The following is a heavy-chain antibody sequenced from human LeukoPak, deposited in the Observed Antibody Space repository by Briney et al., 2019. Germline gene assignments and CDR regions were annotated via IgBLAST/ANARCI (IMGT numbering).Heavy chain of an antibody. D-gene: IGHD3/OR15-3a*01. CDR2: IYGSGGT. CDR1: GGAITNFY. Sequence: SETLSLTCTVSGGAITNFYWTWIRQSAGKGLEWIGQIYGSGGTNYNPSLTSRVTMSADKSKNQISLRLTSVTAADTAVYYCARNRTSYYGEIPFDVWGQGTMVTVSS. CDR3: ARNRTSYYGEIPFDV. J-gene: IGHJ3*01. V-gene: IGHV4-4*07.